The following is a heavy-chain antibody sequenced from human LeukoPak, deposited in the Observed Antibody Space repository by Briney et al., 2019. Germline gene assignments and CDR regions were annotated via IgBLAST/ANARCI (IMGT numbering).Heavy chain of an antibody. V-gene: IGHV3-30*03. Sequence: PPGGSLRLSCAASGFTFSSYSMNWVRQAPGKGLEGVAVISYDGSNKYYADSVKGRFTISRDNSKNTLYLQMNSLRAEDTAVYYCARDLCGGDCYYYYGMDVWGQGTTVTVSS. CDR1: GFTFSSYS. D-gene: IGHD2-21*02. J-gene: IGHJ6*02. CDR2: ISYDGSNK. CDR3: ARDLCGGDCYYYYGMDV.